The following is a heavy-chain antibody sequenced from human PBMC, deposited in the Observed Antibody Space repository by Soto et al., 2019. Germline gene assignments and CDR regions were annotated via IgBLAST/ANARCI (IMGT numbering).Heavy chain of an antibody. V-gene: IGHV4-31*03. J-gene: IGHJ6*02. CDR1: GGSISSGGYY. CDR2: IYYSGST. Sequence: QVQLQESGPVLVKPSQTLSLTCTVSGGSISSGGYYWSWIRQHPGKGLEWIGYIYYSGSTYYNPSLKSRVTISVDTSKNQVSLKLSSVTAADTAVYYCARVCGGDCHYGMDVWGQGTTVNVSS. CDR3: ARVCGGDCHYGMDV. D-gene: IGHD2-21*02.